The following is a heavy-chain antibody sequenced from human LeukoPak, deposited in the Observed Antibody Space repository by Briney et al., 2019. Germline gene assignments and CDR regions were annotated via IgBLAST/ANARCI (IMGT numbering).Heavy chain of an antibody. CDR3: ARAKVIVPDY. J-gene: IGHJ4*02. CDR2: INPNSGGT. Sequence: ASVKVSCRASGYPFPGFYMHWMRQALGQGPEWMGWINPNSGGTSYAQKFQGRVTMTRDTSISTAYMELSRLRSDDTAVYYCARAKVIVPDYWGQGTLVTVSS. D-gene: IGHD5-18*01. V-gene: IGHV1-2*02. CDR1: GYPFPGFY.